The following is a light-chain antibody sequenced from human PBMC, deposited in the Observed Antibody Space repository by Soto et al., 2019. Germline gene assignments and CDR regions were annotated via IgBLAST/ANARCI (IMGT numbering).Light chain of an antibody. CDR1: QSISSY. CDR3: QQSYSTLYT. V-gene: IGKV1-39*01. Sequence: DIQMTQSPSSLSAYVGDRVTITCRASQSISSYLNWYQQKPGKAPKLLIYAASSLQSGVPSRFSGSGSGTDFTLTISSLQPEDFATYYCQQSYSTLYTFGHGTKVHIK. CDR2: AAS. J-gene: IGKJ2*01.